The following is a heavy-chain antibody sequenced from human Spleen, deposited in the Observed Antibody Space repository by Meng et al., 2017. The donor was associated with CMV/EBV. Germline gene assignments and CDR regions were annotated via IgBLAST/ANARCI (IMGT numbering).Heavy chain of an antibody. V-gene: IGHV3-64*02. Sequence: GESLKISCAASGFTFSSYSMHWVRQAPGKGLEYVSSITTDGGNTYYADSVKGRFIISGDNSKNTLYLQMGSLRPEDMAVYYCARDRPAYDFPYTFAYWGQGTLVTVSS. D-gene: IGHD3-3*01. J-gene: IGHJ4*02. CDR2: ITTDGGNT. CDR1: GFTFSSYS. CDR3: ARDRPAYDFPYTFAY.